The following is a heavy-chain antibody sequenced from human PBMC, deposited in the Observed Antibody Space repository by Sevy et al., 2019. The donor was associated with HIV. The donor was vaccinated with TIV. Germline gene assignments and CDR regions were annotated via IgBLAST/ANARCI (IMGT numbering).Heavy chain of an antibody. CDR3: ARDRGQWLVHYFDH. J-gene: IGHJ4*02. CDR1: GGSISSYY. CDR2: IYYSGST. D-gene: IGHD6-19*01. V-gene: IGHV4-59*13. Sequence: SETLSLTCTVSGGSISSYYWSWIRQPPGKGLEWVGYIYYSGSTNYNPSLKSRVTISVDTSKNQFSLKLSSVTAADTAVYYCARDRGQWLVHYFDHSGQGTLVTVSS.